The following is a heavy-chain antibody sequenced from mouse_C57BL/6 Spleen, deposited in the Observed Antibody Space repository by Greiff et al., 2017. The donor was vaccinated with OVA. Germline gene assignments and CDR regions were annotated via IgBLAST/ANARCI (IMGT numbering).Heavy chain of an antibody. CDR3: ARGDDCEDYAMDY. V-gene: IGHV1-64*01. Sequence: VQLQQSGAELVKPGASVKLSCKASGYTFTSYWMHWVKQRPGQGLEWIGMIHPNSGSTNYNEKFKSKATLTVDKSSSTAYMQLSSLTSEDSAVYYCARGDDCEDYAMDYWGQGTSVTVSS. CDR1: GYTFTSYW. D-gene: IGHD2-4*01. CDR2: IHPNSGST. J-gene: IGHJ4*01.